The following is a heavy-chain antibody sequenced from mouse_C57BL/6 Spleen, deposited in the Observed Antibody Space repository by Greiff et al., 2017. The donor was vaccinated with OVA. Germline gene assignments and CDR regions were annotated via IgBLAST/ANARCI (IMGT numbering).Heavy chain of an antibody. Sequence: VQLQQSGAELVKPGASVKLSCKASGYTFTSYWMQWVKQRPGQGLEWIGEIDPSDSYTNYNQRFKGKATLTVDTSSSTAYMQLSSLTSEDSAVYYCARRGDYGGYYYAMDYWGQGTSVTVSS. V-gene: IGHV1-50*01. J-gene: IGHJ4*01. CDR1: GYTFTSYW. D-gene: IGHD2-4*01. CDR2: IDPSDSYT. CDR3: ARRGDYGGYYYAMDY.